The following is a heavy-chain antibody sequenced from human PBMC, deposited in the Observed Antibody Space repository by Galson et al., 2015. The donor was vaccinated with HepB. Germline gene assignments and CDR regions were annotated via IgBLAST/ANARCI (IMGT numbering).Heavy chain of an antibody. V-gene: IGHV1-69*13. J-gene: IGHJ4*02. Sequence: VKVSCKASGGTFSSYAISWVRQAPGQGLEWMGGIIPIFGTANYAQKFQGRVTITADESTSTAYMELSSLRSEDTAVYYCARERTLPYYYDSSGYFDYWGQGTLVTVSS. CDR2: IIPIFGTA. CDR3: ARERTLPYYYDSSGYFDY. CDR1: GGTFSSYA. D-gene: IGHD3-22*01.